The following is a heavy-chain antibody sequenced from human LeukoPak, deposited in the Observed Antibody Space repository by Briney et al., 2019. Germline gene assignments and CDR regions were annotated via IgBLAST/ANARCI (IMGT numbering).Heavy chain of an antibody. CDR2: ISWNSGSI. CDR3: ASAGYSSSWYNFDY. V-gene: IGHV3-9*01. J-gene: IGHJ4*02. CDR1: GFTFDDYA. Sequence: GGSLRLSCAASGFTFDDYAMHWVRQAPGKGLEWVSGISWNSGSIGYADSVKGRFTISRDNAKNSLYLQMSSLRAEDTAVYYCASAGYSSSWYNFDYWGQGTLVTVSS. D-gene: IGHD6-13*01.